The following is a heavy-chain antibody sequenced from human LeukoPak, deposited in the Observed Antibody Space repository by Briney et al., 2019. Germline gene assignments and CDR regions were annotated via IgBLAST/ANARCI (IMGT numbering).Heavy chain of an antibody. D-gene: IGHD6-13*01. J-gene: IGHJ4*02. CDR1: GFTFDDYG. CDR3: ARDWGYSSSWAPLEGVS. V-gene: IGHV3-20*04. Sequence: GGSLRLSCAASGFTFDDYGMSWVRQAPGKGLEWVSVINWNGGSTGYADSVKGRFTISRDNAKNSLYLQMNSLRAEDTALYYCARDWGYSSSWAPLEGVSWGQRTLVSVS. CDR2: INWNGGST.